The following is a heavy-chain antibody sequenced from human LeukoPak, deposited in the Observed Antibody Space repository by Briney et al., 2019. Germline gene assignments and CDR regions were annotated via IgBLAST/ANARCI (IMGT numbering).Heavy chain of an antibody. CDR1: GFTFSNYD. CDR2: IGTAGDT. Sequence: PGGSLRLSCAASGFTFSNYDIHWVRQATGQGLEWVSGIGTAGDTYYAGSVKGRFTISRENAKNSLYLQMKSLRAGDTAVYYCARGSPPFQHWGQGTLVTVSS. CDR3: ARGSPPFQH. J-gene: IGHJ1*01. V-gene: IGHV3-13*01. D-gene: IGHD3-10*01.